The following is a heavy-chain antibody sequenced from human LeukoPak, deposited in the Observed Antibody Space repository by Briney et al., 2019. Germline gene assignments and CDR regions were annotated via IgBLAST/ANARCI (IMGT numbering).Heavy chain of an antibody. CDR2: IKIKAHGYTT. Sequence: PGGSLRLSCAASGFTFSDHWMDWVRQAPGKGLEWVGRIKIKAHGYTTEYAASVEGRFIISRDDSKNSLSLQMNSLKSDDTAVYYCTDIGAGGDYWGQGTLVTVSS. D-gene: IGHD1-26*01. J-gene: IGHJ4*02. CDR3: TDIGAGGDY. V-gene: IGHV3-72*01. CDR1: GFTFSDHW.